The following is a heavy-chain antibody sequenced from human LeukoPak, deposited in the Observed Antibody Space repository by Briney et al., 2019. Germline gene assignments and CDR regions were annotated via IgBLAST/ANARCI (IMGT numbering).Heavy chain of an antibody. CDR1: GFTFSTYW. CDR3: ARAPSEIGGYYPEYFRH. D-gene: IGHD3-22*01. Sequence: GGSLRLSCAASGFTFSTYWMHWVRQAPGKGLVWVSRIKSDGSTNYADSVRGRFTISRDNAKNTVSLQMNSLRPEDTGVYYCARAPSEIGGYYPEYFRHWGQGTLVTVSS. CDR2: IKSDGST. J-gene: IGHJ1*01. V-gene: IGHV3-74*01.